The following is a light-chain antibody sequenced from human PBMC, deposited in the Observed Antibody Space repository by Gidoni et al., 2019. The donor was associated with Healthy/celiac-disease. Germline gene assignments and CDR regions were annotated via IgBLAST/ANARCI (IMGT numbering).Light chain of an antibody. Sequence: DSHMTQSPSTLSASVGDRVTITCRASQSISSWLAWYHQKPGKAPRLLIYKASSLESGVPSRFSGSGSGTDFTLTISSLQPDDFATYYCQQHNSYPRTFGEGTKVEIK. CDR1: QSISSW. CDR3: QQHNSYPRT. J-gene: IGKJ4*01. CDR2: KAS. V-gene: IGKV1-5*03.